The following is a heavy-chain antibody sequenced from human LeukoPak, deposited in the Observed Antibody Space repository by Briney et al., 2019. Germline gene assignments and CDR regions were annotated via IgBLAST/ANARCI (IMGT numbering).Heavy chain of an antibody. Sequence: HRASVKVSCKASGYTFTSYGISWVRQAPGQGLEWMGWINTNTGNPTYAQGFTGRFVFSLDTSVSTAYLQISGLKAEDTAVYYCARNNADGEGRFSYWGQGTLVTVSS. CDR1: GYTFTSYG. D-gene: IGHD3-10*01. J-gene: IGHJ4*02. V-gene: IGHV7-4-1*02. CDR3: ARNNADGEGRFSY. CDR2: INTNTGNP.